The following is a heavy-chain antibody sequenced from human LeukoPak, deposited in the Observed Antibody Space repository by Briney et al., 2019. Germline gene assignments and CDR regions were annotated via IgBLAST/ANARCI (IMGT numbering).Heavy chain of an antibody. Sequence: GGSLRLSCAASGFTFSSYSMNWVRQAPGKGLEWVSYISSSSSTIYYADSVKGRFTISRDNSKNTLYLQMNSLRAEDTAVYYCAQFRAGGTGRDAFDIWGQGTMVTVSS. CDR1: GFTFSSYS. CDR3: AQFRAGGTGRDAFDI. CDR2: ISSSSSTI. V-gene: IGHV3-48*01. D-gene: IGHD3-16*01. J-gene: IGHJ3*02.